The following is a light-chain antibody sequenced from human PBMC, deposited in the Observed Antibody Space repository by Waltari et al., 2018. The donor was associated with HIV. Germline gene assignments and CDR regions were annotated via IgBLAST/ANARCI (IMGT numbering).Light chain of an antibody. Sequence: QSALTQPASVTGSPGQSITISCTGTSNDIGAYNYVAWYQQHPGKAPHLMIYEVSNQPSGVSNRFSGSKSGNTASLTISGLQPEDEADYYCSSYTRSSTWVFGGGTKLTVL. V-gene: IGLV2-14*01. CDR1: SNDIGAYNY. CDR3: SSYTRSSTWV. CDR2: EVS. J-gene: IGLJ3*02.